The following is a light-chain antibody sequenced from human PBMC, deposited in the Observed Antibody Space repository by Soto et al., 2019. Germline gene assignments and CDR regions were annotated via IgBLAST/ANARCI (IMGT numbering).Light chain of an antibody. V-gene: IGLV2-14*03. CDR2: DVN. CDR1: TDDVGYYNY. CDR3: ASYTSSAGRV. Sequence: QSALAQPASVSGSPGQSITIPCTGTTDDVGYYNYVSWYQQHPGKPPRLIIYDVNYRPSGVSNRFSGSKSGNTASLSISWLQAEDEADYYCASYTSSAGRVFGTGTKLTVL. J-gene: IGLJ1*01.